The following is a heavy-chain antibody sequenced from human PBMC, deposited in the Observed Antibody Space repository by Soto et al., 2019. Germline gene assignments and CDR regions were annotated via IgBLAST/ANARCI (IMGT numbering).Heavy chain of an antibody. D-gene: IGHD2-15*01. V-gene: IGHV1-58*02. J-gene: IGHJ3*02. Sequence: ASVKVSCKASGFTFTSSAMQWLRQARGQRLEWIGWIVVGSGNTNYAQKFQERVTITRDMSTSTAYMELSSLRSEDTAVYYCAAEGCSGGSCYNDAFDIWGQGTMVTVSS. CDR2: IVVGSGNT. CDR3: AAEGCSGGSCYNDAFDI. CDR1: GFTFTSSA.